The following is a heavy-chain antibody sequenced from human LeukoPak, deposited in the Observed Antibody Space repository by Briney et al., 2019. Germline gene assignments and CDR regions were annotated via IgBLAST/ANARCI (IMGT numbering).Heavy chain of an antibody. CDR3: ARASPPPEGWFDP. CDR1: GGTFSSYA. J-gene: IGHJ5*02. CDR2: IIPIFGTA. V-gene: IGHV1-69*05. Sequence: SVKVSCKASGGTFSSYAISWVRQAPGQGLEWMGGIIPIFGTANYAQKFQGRVTITTDESTSTAYMELSSLRPEDTAVYYCARASPPPEGWFDPWGQGTLVTVSS.